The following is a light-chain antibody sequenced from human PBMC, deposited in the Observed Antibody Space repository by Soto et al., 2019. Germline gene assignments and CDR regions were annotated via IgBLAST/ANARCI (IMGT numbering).Light chain of an antibody. CDR3: SAYTVSRTYV. Sequence: QSVLTQPRSVSGSPGQSITISCTGTSSDVGAYNFVSWHQQHPGKAPKLMIYNVYDRPSGISYRFSGSKSGNTASLTISGLLGEDEADYYCSAYTVSRTYVFGTGTKVTVL. CDR2: NVY. V-gene: IGLV2-14*03. J-gene: IGLJ1*01. CDR1: SSDVGAYNF.